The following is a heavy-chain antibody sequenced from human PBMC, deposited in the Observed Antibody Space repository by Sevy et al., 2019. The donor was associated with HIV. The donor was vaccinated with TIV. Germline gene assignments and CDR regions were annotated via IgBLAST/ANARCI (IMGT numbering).Heavy chain of an antibody. CDR3: TTAAGMATIALYYFDY. CDR2: IKSKTDGGTT. CDR1: GFTFSNAW. D-gene: IGHD5-12*01. V-gene: IGHV3-15*01. Sequence: RGSLRLSCAASGFTFSNAWMSWVRQAPGKGLEWVGRIKSKTDGGTTDYAAPVKGRFTISRDDSKNTLYLQMNSLKTEDTAVYYCTTAAGMATIALYYFDYWGQGTLVTVSS. J-gene: IGHJ4*02.